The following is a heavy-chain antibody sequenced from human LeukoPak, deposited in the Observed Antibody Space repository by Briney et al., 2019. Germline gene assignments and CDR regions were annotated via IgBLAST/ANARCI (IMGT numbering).Heavy chain of an antibody. CDR1: GYTFTSYY. CDR3: ARGADDYSNYEPHFDY. CDR2: INPNSGGT. V-gene: IGHV1-2*02. D-gene: IGHD4-11*01. J-gene: IGHJ4*02. Sequence: ASVTVSCKASGYTFTSYYMHWVRQAPGQGLEWMGIINPNSGGTNYAQKFQGRVTMTRDTSISTAYMELSRLRSDDTAVYYCARGADDYSNYEPHFDYWGQGTLVTVSS.